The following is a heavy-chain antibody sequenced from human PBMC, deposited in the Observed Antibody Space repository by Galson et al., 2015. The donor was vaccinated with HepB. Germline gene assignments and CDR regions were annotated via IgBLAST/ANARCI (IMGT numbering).Heavy chain of an antibody. CDR1: GDFITNCY. D-gene: IGHD1-14*01. J-gene: IGHJ6*02. CDR2: IYYSGST. V-gene: IGHV4-59*01. CDR3: ARAGTTTYYYYYGMYV. Sequence: SETLSLTCTVSGDFITNCYWSWIRQPPGKGLQWIGYIYYSGSTNYNPSLKSRVTISLDMSKNQFSLKLSSVAAADTAVYYCARAGTTTYYYYYGMYVWGQGTSVTVSS.